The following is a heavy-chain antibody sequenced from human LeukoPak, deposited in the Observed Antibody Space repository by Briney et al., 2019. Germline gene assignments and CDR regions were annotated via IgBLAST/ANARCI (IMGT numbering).Heavy chain of an antibody. CDR1: GGSISSSSYY. CDR2: IYYSGST. V-gene: IGHV4-39*07. Sequence: PSETLSLTCTVSGGSISSSSYYWGWIRQPPGQGLEWIGSIYYSGSTYYNPSLKRRVTISVDTSKNQFSLKLSSVTAADTAVYYCARLPGGYYGSGSYYLAPAFFDYWGQGTLVTVSS. J-gene: IGHJ4*02. CDR3: ARLPGGYYGSGSYYLAPAFFDY. D-gene: IGHD3-10*01.